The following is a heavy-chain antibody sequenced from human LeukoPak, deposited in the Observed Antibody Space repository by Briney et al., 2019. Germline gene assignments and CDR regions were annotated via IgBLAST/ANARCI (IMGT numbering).Heavy chain of an antibody. V-gene: IGHV4-39*07. CDR1: GGSISSSSYY. CDR3: ARGGSGWYACDY. D-gene: IGHD6-19*01. J-gene: IGHJ4*02. Sequence: SETLSLTCTVSGGSISSSSYYWGWIRQPPGKGLEWIGSIYYSGSTHYNPSLKSRVTISVDTTKNQFSLKLSSVTAADTAVYYCARGGSGWYACDYWGQGTLVTVPS. CDR2: IYYSGST.